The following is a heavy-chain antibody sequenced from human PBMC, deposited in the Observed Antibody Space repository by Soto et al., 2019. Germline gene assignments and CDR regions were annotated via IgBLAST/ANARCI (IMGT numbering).Heavy chain of an antibody. CDR3: ARWALGDQRFDP. CDR2: IYHSGST. Sequence: QLQLQESGSGLVKPSQTLSLTCAVSGGSISSGGYSWSWIRQPPGKGLEWIGYIYHSGSTYYNPSPKSRVSIPVDMSRNGFSLKLSSVTAAETAVYYCARWALGDQRFDPWGDGALVTVS. J-gene: IGHJ5*02. V-gene: IGHV4-30-2*01. CDR1: GGSISSGGYS. D-gene: IGHD1-26*01.